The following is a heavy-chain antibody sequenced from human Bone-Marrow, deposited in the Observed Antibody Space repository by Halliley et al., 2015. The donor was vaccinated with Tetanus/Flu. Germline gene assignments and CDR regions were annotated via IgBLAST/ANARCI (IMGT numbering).Heavy chain of an antibody. V-gene: IGHV1-18*04. D-gene: IGHD3-22*01. CDR1: SYSFSSHG. CDR3: ARDGYYDSSGYYYDL. Sequence: QMQLVQSGAEVKKPGTSVKVSCKASSYSFSSHGISWVRQAPGQGLEWMGWISGYNGNTDYARKFQGRVTMTADTSTSTAYMELRSLTSDDTAVYYCARDGYYDSSGYYYDLWGRGTLVTVSS. CDR2: ISGYNGNT. J-gene: IGHJ2*01.